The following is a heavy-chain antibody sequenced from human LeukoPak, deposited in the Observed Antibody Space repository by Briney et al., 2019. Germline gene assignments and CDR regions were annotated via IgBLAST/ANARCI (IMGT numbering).Heavy chain of an antibody. Sequence: GGSLRLSCAASGFTFSSYPMSWVRQGPGTGLEWVSAISGSGDTTFYADPVKGRFTISRDNSKNTLFLQVNSLRVEDTAVYFCAKELTTERTPGVDSWGQGTLVTVSS. CDR3: AKELTTERTPGVDS. CDR2: ISGSGDTT. D-gene: IGHD4-17*01. V-gene: IGHV3-23*01. CDR1: GFTFSSYP. J-gene: IGHJ4*02.